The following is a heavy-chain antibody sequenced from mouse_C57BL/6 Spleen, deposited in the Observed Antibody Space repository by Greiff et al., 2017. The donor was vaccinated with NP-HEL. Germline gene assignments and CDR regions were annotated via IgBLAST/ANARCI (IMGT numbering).Heavy chain of an antibody. CDR1: GYSFTGYY. Sequence: EVQRVESGPELVKPGASVKISCKASGYSFTGYYMNWVKQSPEKSLEWIGEINPSTGGTTYNQKFKAKATLTVDKSSSPAYMQLKSLTSEDSAVYYCARNTVGGMDWGQGTLVTVSA. J-gene: IGHJ3*01. V-gene: IGHV1-42*01. CDR3: ARNTVGGMD. D-gene: IGHD1-1*01. CDR2: INPSTGGT.